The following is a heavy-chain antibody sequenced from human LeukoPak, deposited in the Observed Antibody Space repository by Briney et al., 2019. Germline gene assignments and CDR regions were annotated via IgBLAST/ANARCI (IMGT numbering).Heavy chain of an antibody. CDR3: ATGRGYYDSSGYFDY. CDR2: VDPEDGET. J-gene: IGHJ4*02. D-gene: IGHD3-22*01. CDR1: GYTFTDYY. Sequence: GASVKVSCKASGYTFTDYYMHWVQRAPGKGLEWMGRVDPEDGETIYAEKFQGRVTITADTSTDTAYMELSSLRSEDTAVYYCATGRGYYDSSGYFDYWGQGTLVTVSS. V-gene: IGHV1-69-2*01.